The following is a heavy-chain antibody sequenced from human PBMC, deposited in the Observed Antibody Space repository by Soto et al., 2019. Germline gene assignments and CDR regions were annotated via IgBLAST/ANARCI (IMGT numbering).Heavy chain of an antibody. J-gene: IGHJ3*02. CDR3: ARDRSSSWYRDAFDI. CDR1: GFTFSSYW. Sequence: VSLRLSCAASGFTFSSYWMHWVRQAPGKGLVWVSRINSDGSSTSYADSVKGRFTISRDNAKNTLYLQMNSLRAEDTAVYYCARDRSSSWYRDAFDIWGQGTMVTVSS. D-gene: IGHD6-13*01. CDR2: INSDGSST. V-gene: IGHV3-74*01.